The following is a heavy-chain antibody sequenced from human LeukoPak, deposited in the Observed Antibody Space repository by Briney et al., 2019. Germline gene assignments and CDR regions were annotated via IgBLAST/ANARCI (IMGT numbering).Heavy chain of an antibody. J-gene: IGHJ4*02. CDR2: IRSKAYGGTT. CDR1: GFTFSTYW. V-gene: IGHV3-49*04. Sequence: GGSLRLSCAASGFTFSTYWMSWVRQAPGKGLEWVGFIRSKAYGGTTEYAASVKGRFTISRDDSKSIAYLQMNSLKTEDTAVYYCTRARGTYHFDYWGQGTLVTVSS. CDR3: TRARGTYHFDY. D-gene: IGHD3-16*01.